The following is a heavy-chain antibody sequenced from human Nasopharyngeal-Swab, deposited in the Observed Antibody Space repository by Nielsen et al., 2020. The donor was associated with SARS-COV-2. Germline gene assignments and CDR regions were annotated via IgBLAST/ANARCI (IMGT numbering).Heavy chain of an antibody. CDR2: ISGSGGST. CDR1: GFTFSSYA. CDR3: AKVPSTVTTLPPDY. D-gene: IGHD4-11*01. Sequence: GESLKISCAASGFTFSSYAMSWVRQAPGKGLEWVSAISGSGGSTYYADSVKGWFTISRDNSKNTLYLQMNSLRAEDTAVYYCAKVPSTVTTLPPDYWGQGTLVTVSS. J-gene: IGHJ4*02. V-gene: IGHV3-23*01.